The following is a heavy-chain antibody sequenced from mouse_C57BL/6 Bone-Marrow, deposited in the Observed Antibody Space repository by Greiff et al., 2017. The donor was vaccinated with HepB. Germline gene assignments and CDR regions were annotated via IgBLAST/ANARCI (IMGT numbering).Heavy chain of an antibody. V-gene: IGHV1-55*01. Sequence: VKLQQPGAELVKPGASVKMSCKASGYTFTSYWITWVTQRPGQGLEWIGDIYPGSGSTNYNEKFMSKATLTVDTSSSTAYMQLSSLTSEDSAVYYCANMITTLMDYWGQGTSVTVAS. CDR2: IYPGSGST. CDR3: ANMITTLMDY. D-gene: IGHD2-4*01. J-gene: IGHJ4*01. CDR1: GYTFTSYW.